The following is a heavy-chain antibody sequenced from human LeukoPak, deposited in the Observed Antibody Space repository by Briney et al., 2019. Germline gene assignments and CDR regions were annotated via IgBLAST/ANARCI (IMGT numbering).Heavy chain of an antibody. CDR3: ASKKGYYYGSGSYFIRFDP. CDR2: INHSGST. CDR1: GGSFSGYY. V-gene: IGHV4-34*01. J-gene: IGHJ5*02. Sequence: SETLSLTCAVYGGSFSGYYWSWIRQSPGKGLEWIGEINHSGSTNYNPSLKSRVTISVDTSKNQFSLKLSSVTAADTAVYYCASKKGYYYGSGSYFIRFDPWGQGTLVTVSS. D-gene: IGHD3-10*01.